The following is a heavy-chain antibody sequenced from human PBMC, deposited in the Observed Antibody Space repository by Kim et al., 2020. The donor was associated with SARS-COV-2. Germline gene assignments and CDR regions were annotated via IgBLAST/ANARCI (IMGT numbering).Heavy chain of an antibody. CDR3: ARVPYDSSGYPGDY. V-gene: IGHV3-21*01. CDR2: ISSSSSYI. CDR1: GFTFSTYS. Sequence: LSLTCAASGFTFSTYSMNWVRQAPGKGLEWVSSISSSSSYIYYAGSVKGRFTISRDNAKKSLYLQMNSLRAEDTAVYYCARVPYDSSGYPGDYLGQG. J-gene: IGHJ4*02. D-gene: IGHD3-22*01.